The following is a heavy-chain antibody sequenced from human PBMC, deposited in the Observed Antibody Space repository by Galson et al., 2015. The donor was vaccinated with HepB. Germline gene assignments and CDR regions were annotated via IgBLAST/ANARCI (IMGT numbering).Heavy chain of an antibody. V-gene: IGHV3-30*04. J-gene: IGHJ1*01. Sequence: SLRLSCAASGFTSSSYAMHWVRQAPGKGQEWVAVISYDGSNKYYADSVKGRFTISRDNSKNRLYMQMNSLRAEDTAVYYFASDSRAPMAQHASHYSSSWYLYFQHWGQGTLVTVSS. CDR3: ASDSRAPMAQHASHYSSSWYLYFQH. CDR2: ISYDGSNK. CDR1: GFTSSSYA. D-gene: IGHD6-13*01.